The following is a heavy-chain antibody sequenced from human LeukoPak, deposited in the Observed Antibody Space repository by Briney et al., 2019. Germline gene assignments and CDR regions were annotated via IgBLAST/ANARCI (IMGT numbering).Heavy chain of an antibody. CDR1: GYTFTGYY. CDR2: INPNSGGT. Sequence: GASVKVSCKASGYTFTGYYMHWVRQAPGQGLEWMGRINPNSGGTNYAQKFQGRVTMTRDTSISTAYMELSRLRSDDTAVYYCARAIVGSGVRYSGYDSPPPEYFDYWGQGTLVTVSS. V-gene: IGHV1-2*06. CDR3: ARAIVGSGVRYSGYDSPPPEYFDY. J-gene: IGHJ4*02. D-gene: IGHD5-12*01.